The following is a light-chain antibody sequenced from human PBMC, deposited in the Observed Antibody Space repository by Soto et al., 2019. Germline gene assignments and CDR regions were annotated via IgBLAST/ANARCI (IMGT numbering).Light chain of an antibody. J-gene: IGKJ1*01. CDR1: QNINNF. CDR3: QQSDSWPLT. CDR2: DVS. Sequence: EIVLTQSPATLSLSPGERATLSCRASQNINNFLGWYQQKPGQAPRLLIYDVSNRATGIPARFSGSGSGTDCTRTISSLEPEDFAVYHCQQSDSWPLTFGQGTEVEIK. V-gene: IGKV3-11*01.